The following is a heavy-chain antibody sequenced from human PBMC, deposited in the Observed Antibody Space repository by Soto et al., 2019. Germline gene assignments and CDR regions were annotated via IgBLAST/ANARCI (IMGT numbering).Heavy chain of an antibody. CDR1: GGTFSSYA. Sequence: QVQLVQSGAEVKKPGSSVKVSCKASGGTFSSYAISWVRQAPGQGLEWMGGIIPIFGTANYAQKFQGRVTITADESTSTAYMELSSLRSEDTAVYYCASGYYGDYEDEYCYGMDVWGQGTTVTVSS. CDR2: IIPIFGTA. J-gene: IGHJ6*02. V-gene: IGHV1-69*12. CDR3: ASGYYGDYEDEYCYGMDV. D-gene: IGHD4-17*01.